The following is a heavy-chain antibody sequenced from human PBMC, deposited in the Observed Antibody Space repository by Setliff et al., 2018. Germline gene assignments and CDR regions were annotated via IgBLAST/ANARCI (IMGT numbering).Heavy chain of an antibody. V-gene: IGHV1-18*01. CDR1: GYTFTNYG. CDR2: IFPKTGNT. Sequence: GASVKVSCKASGYTFTNYGITWVRLAPGQGLEWMGWIFPKTGNTNYAHKLQGRVTMTTDTSTGTAYMDLRSLRSDDTAVYYCARGQTLRHFDWPTAFDYWGLGTLVTVSS. D-gene: IGHD3-9*01. CDR3: ARGQTLRHFDWPTAFDY. J-gene: IGHJ4*02.